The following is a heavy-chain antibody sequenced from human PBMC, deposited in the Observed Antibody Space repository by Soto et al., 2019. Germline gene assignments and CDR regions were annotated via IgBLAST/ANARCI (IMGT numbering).Heavy chain of an antibody. CDR3: ARDPTDSKYYYYYGMDV. Sequence: GGSLRLSCAASGFTFSSYGMNWVRQAPGKGPEWVSSISSSSSYKNYAESVKGRFTISRDNAKNSLYLQMNSLRAEDTAVYYCARDPTDSKYYYYYGMDVWGQGTTVTVSS. CDR2: ISSSSSYK. D-gene: IGHD6-13*01. CDR1: GFTFSSYG. V-gene: IGHV3-21*01. J-gene: IGHJ6*02.